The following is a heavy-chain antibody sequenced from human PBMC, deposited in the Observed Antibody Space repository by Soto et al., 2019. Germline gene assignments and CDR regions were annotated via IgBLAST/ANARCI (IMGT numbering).Heavy chain of an antibody. Sequence: QVQLVQSGAEVKKPGSSVKVSCKASGGTFSSYAISWVRQAPGQGLEWMGGIIPIFGTANYAQKFQGRVTITADESTSTAYMELSSLRSEDTAMYYCAIPTYCSGGSCFPYYFDYWGQGTLVTVSS. CDR2: IIPIFGTA. CDR3: AIPTYCSGGSCFPYYFDY. CDR1: GGTFSSYA. J-gene: IGHJ4*02. D-gene: IGHD2-15*01. V-gene: IGHV1-69*01.